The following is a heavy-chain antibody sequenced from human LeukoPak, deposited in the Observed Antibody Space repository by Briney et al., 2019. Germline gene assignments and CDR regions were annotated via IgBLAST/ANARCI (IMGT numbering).Heavy chain of an antibody. Sequence: GGSLRLSCVASEFTFSRFAMSWVHQAPGRGLEWISSVSGTGDKTHYTDSVKGRFTISRDNSKNTLYLHMSALRAADTAVYYCAKPSIPARPFLTYLYYYLDVWGEGTTVIVSS. CDR3: AKPSIPARPFLTYLYYYLDV. CDR1: EFTFSRFA. CDR2: VSGTGDKT. V-gene: IGHV3-23*01. J-gene: IGHJ6*03. D-gene: IGHD6-6*01.